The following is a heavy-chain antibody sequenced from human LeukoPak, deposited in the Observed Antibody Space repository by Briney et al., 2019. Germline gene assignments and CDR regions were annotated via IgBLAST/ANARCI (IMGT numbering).Heavy chain of an antibody. CDR2: ISSSSTYI. J-gene: IGHJ4*02. V-gene: IGHV3-21*01. D-gene: IGHD6-19*01. CDR3: ARGLAVAGPIDY. Sequence: GGSLRLSCAASGFTFSTESMHWVRQAPGTGLEWVSSISSSSTYIYYADSVKGRFTISRDNAKNSLFLQMNSLRAEDTAVYYCARGLAVAGPIDYWGQGTLVTVSS. CDR1: GFTFSTES.